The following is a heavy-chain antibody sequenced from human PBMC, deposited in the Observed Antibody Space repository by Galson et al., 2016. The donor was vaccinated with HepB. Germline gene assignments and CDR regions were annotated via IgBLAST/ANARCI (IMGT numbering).Heavy chain of an antibody. V-gene: IGHV3-33*06. J-gene: IGHJ3*02. D-gene: IGHD3-22*01. CDR2: IWYDGSNK. Sequence: SLRLSCAASGFTFSNYGMHWVRQAPGKGLGWVAVIWYDGSNKYFSDSVRGRFSISRDNSKNTLYLQMNSLRAEDTAVYYCAKEPYYNDISGWSLVFAIWGQGTMVTVSS. CDR3: AKEPYYNDISGWSLVFAI. CDR1: GFTFSNYG.